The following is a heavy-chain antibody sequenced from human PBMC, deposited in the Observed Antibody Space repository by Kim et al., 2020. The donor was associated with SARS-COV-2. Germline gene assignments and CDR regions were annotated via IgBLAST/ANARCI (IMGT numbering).Heavy chain of an antibody. Sequence: GGSLRLSCAASGFTFSSYSMNWVRQAPGKGLEWVSSIGSTSTYIYYADSVKGRFTISRDNARNLLYLQMNSLRADDTAIYYCASPTAIGSRPVGFWGQGTLVTVSS. CDR1: GFTFSSYS. D-gene: IGHD3-10*01. V-gene: IGHV3-21*06. CDR3: ASPTAIGSRPVGF. CDR2: IGSTSTYI. J-gene: IGHJ4*02.